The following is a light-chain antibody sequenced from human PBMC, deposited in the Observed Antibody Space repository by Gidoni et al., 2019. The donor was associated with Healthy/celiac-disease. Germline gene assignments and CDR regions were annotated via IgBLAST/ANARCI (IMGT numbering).Light chain of an antibody. V-gene: IGKV4-1*01. Sequence: DIVMTQSSDSLAVSLGERATINCKSSQSVLYSCNNKNYLAWYQQKPGQPPKLLIYWASTRESGVPDRFSGSGSGTDFTLTISSLQAEDVAVYYCQQYYSTPRTFGGGTKVEIK. J-gene: IGKJ4*01. CDR3: QQYYSTPRT. CDR1: QSVLYSCNNKNY. CDR2: WAS.